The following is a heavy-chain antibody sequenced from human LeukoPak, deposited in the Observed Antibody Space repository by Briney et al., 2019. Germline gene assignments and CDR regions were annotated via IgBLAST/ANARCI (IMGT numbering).Heavy chain of an antibody. J-gene: IGHJ4*02. Sequence: PGGSLRLSCTASGFTFRSYALTWVRQAPGMGLEWVGFISSTAYGGTAEYAASVRGRFTISRDDSKSIAFLQMNSLKTGDTAMYYCSRGAVPPDYWGQGTLVTVSS. CDR2: ISSTAYGGTA. D-gene: IGHD4-17*01. V-gene: IGHV3-49*04. CDR1: GFTFRSYA. CDR3: SRGAVPPDY.